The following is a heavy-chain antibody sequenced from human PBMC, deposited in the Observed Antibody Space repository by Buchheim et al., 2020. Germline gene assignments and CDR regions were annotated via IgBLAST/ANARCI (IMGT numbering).Heavy chain of an antibody. CDR2: IYYSGRS. V-gene: IGHV4-59*08. CDR3: ATNPSHSGYTDDY. Sequence: QVQLQESGPGLVKPSETLSLTCIVSGVSISNYYWSWIRQSPGKGLEWIGSIYYSGRSNHNPSLKSRVTISVDTSKNHFSLDLKSVTAADTAVYYCATNPSHSGYTDDYWGQG. D-gene: IGHD6-13*01. J-gene: IGHJ4*02. CDR1: GVSISNYY.